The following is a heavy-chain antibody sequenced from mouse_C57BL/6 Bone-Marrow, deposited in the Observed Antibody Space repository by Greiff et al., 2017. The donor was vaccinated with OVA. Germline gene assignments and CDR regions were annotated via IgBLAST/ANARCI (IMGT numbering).Heavy chain of an antibody. V-gene: IGHV2-5*01. CDR1: GFSLTSYG. Sequence: QVQLQQSGPGLVQPSQSLSITCTVSGFSLTSYGVHWVRQSPGKGLEWLGVIWRGGSTDYNAAFMSRLSITKDNSKSHVFFIMNSLQADDAAIYYCAACYDYDGGGSFDYWGQGTTLTVSS. CDR3: AACYDYDGGGSFDY. J-gene: IGHJ2*01. CDR2: IWRGGST. D-gene: IGHD2-4*01.